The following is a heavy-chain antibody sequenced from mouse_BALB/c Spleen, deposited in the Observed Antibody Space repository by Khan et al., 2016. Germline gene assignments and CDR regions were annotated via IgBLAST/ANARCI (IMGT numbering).Heavy chain of an antibody. CDR2: IYPSDSYA. CDR1: GYTFTNYW. CDR3: SRDMTTIGSYYYAMDY. Sequence: QVQLQQPGAELVRPGASVKLSCKASGYTFTNYWINWVKQRPGQGLEWIGNIYPSDSYANYNQKFKDKATLTVDSSSSTAYMHLISPTSEDSAVYYWSRDMTTIGSYYYAMDYWGQGTSVTVSS. J-gene: IGHJ4*01. V-gene: IGHV1-69*02. D-gene: IGHD1-2*01.